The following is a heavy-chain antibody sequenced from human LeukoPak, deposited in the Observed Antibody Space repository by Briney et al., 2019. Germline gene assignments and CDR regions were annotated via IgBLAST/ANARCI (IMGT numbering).Heavy chain of an antibody. J-gene: IGHJ4*02. Sequence: GGSLRLSCAASGFAFTNAWMNWVRQAPGKGLEWVGRIKSKTNGGTTDYAAPVKGRFTFSRDDSKNTLYLQMNSLKTEDTAVYYCTTMRPERIVVVIGEYYFNYWGQGTLVTVSS. V-gene: IGHV3-15*07. D-gene: IGHD3-22*01. CDR2: IKSKTNGGTT. CDR3: TTMRPERIVVVIGEYYFNY. CDR1: GFAFTNAW.